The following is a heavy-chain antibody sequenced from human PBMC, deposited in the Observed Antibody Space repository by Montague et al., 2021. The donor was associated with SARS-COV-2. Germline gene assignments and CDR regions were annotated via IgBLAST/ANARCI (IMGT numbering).Heavy chain of an antibody. CDR3: AKNRVAVAGPWAVHY. V-gene: IGHV3-23*01. CDR2: VTGSGDNT. D-gene: IGHD6-19*01. CDR1: GFTFSSYA. Sequence: SLRLSCAASGFTFSSYAMSWVRQAPGKGLEWVSGVTGSGDNTFYADSVKGRFSISRDNSKNTLFLQMSSLRAEDTAVYYCAKNRVAVAGPWAVHYWGQGTLVTVSS. J-gene: IGHJ4*02.